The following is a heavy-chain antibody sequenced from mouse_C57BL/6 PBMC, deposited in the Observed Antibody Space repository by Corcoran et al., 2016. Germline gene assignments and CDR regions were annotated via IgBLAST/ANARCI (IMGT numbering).Heavy chain of an antibody. V-gene: IGHV9-3*01. Sequence: QIQLVQSGPELKKAGETVTITCTASRYTFTTYGMSWVKQDPGKGLKWMGWINTYSGVPTYADDFKGRFAFSLETSASTAYLQINNLKNEDTATYFGARVNYGLYRDYWGPCTTLTVSS. D-gene: IGHD1-1*01. CDR3: ARVNYGLYRDY. J-gene: IGHJ2*01. CDR2: INTYSGVP. CDR1: RYTFTTYG.